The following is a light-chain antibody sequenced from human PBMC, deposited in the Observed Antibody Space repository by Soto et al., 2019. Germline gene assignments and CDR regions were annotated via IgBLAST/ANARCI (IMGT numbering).Light chain of an antibody. Sequence: DIQMTQSPSTLSGSVGDRVTITCRASQTISSWLAWYQQKPGKAPKRLIYKASTLKSGVPSRFSGSGSGTEFTLTISSLQPDDFATYYCQHYNTYSVAFGQGTKVELK. V-gene: IGKV1-5*03. CDR1: QTISSW. CDR2: KAS. J-gene: IGKJ1*01. CDR3: QHYNTYSVA.